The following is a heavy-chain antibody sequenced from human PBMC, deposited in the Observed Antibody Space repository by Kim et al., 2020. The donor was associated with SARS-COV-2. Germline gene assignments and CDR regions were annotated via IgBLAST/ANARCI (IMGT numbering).Heavy chain of an antibody. J-gene: IGHJ4*02. CDR3: ARDSNSGSYFDY. V-gene: IGHV1-3*01. CDR2: T. D-gene: IGHD1-26*01. Sequence: TSYSQKFQARLTITRDTSASTAYVELSSLISEDTAVYYCARDSNSGSYFDYWGQGTLVTVSS.